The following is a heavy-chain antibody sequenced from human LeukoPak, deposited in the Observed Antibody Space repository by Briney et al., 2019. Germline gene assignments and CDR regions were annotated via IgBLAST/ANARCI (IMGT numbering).Heavy chain of an antibody. D-gene: IGHD3-9*01. CDR2: IHYSGAT. Sequence: PSETLSLTCAIYGGSFSGRYWSWIRQSPGKGLEWIAEIHYSGATNYNPSLKSRVTISGDTSKNQVFLRVTSVTAADTALYYCARGILFDYYFDSWGQETLVTVSS. V-gene: IGHV4-34*01. CDR1: GGSFSGRY. CDR3: ARGILFDYYFDS. J-gene: IGHJ4*02.